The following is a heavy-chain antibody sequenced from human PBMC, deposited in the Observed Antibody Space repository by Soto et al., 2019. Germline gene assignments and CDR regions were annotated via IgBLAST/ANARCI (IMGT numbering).Heavy chain of an antibody. V-gene: IGHV1-24*01. CDR1: GYTLTELS. J-gene: IGHJ5*02. CDR2: FDPEDGET. Sequence: ASVKVSCKVSGYTLTELSMHWVRQAPGKGLEWMGGFDPEDGETIYAQKFQGRVTMTEDTSTDTAYMELSSLRSVDTAVYYCALLPLVGASRDNWFDPWGQGTLVTVSS. D-gene: IGHD1-26*01. CDR3: ALLPLVGASRDNWFDP.